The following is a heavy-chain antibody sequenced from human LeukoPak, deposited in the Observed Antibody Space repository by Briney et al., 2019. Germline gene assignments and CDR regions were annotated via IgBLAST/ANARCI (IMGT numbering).Heavy chain of an antibody. V-gene: IGHV3-7*01. CDR3: ARDAGYSYGYGFDY. CDR1: GFTFSSYW. J-gene: IGHJ4*02. D-gene: IGHD5-18*01. CDR2: IKQDGSEK. Sequence: GGTLRLSCAASGFTFSSYWMSWVRQAPAPGLERVANIKQDGSEKNYVDSVKGRFTLSRDNAKNSLYLQMNSLRAEDTAVYYCARDAGYSYGYGFDYWGQGTLVTVSS.